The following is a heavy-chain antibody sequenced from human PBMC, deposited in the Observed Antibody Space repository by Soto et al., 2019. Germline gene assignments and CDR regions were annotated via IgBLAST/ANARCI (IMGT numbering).Heavy chain of an antibody. CDR1: GYTFTSYD. J-gene: IGHJ6*03. D-gene: IGHD6-6*01. CDR2: MNPNSGNT. Sequence: ASVKVSCKASGYTFTSYDINWVRQATGQGLEWMGWMNPNSGNTGYAQKFQGRVTMTRNTSISTAYMELSSLRSEDTAVYYCARGVTYSSSSYYYDYMDVWGKGTTVTVSS. V-gene: IGHV1-8*01. CDR3: ARGVTYSSSSYYYDYMDV.